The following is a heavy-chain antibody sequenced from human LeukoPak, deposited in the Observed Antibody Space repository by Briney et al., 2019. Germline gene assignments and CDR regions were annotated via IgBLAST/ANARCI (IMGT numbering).Heavy chain of an antibody. D-gene: IGHD3-3*01. CDR3: ARGRGLGVVSPYFDY. CDR2: ISGSGGST. V-gene: IGHV3-23*01. CDR1: GFTFSSYA. J-gene: IGHJ4*02. Sequence: GGSLRLSCAASGFTFSSYAMSWVRQAPGKGLEWVSAISGSGGSTYYVDSVRGRFTISRDNSKNIVSLQMNNLRAEDTAVYYCARGRGLGVVSPYFDYWGQGTLVTVSS.